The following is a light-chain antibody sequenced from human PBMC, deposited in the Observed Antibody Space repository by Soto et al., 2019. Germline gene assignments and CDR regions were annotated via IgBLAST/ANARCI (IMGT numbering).Light chain of an antibody. Sequence: DIQMIQSPSSLSASVGDRVTIACRASQSISNYLNWYQQKPGKAPKLLIYAASTLQTGVPSRFSGSGSGTDFTLTISSLQPEDFATYYCQQSYSTLWTFGQGTKVDIK. CDR2: AAS. V-gene: IGKV1-39*01. CDR3: QQSYSTLWT. J-gene: IGKJ1*01. CDR1: QSISNY.